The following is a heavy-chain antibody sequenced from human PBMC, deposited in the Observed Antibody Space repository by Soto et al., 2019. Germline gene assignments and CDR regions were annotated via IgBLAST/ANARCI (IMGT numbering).Heavy chain of an antibody. Sequence: EVQLVESGGGLVQPGESLRLSCAASGFTFDYYWMHWVRQAPGKGLVWVSRVHSGGTTTTYADSVKGRFTISRDNARNTVSLQMSSLRAEVTAIYYCARGDRGGFDLWGHGTMVTVSS. J-gene: IGHJ3*01. CDR2: VHSGGTTT. V-gene: IGHV3-74*01. CDR1: GFTFDYYW. CDR3: ARGDRGGFDL. D-gene: IGHD3-10*01.